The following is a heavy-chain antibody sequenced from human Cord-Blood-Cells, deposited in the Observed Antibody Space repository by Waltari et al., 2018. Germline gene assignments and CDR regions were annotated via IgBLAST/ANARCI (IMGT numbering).Heavy chain of an antibody. Sequence: QLQLQESGPGLVKPSETLSLPCTVSGGSISSSIYYGGWIRQPPGKGLEWIGSIYYSGSTYYNPSLKSRVTISVDTSKNQFSLKLSSVTAADTAVYYCARIHYYGSGSYYYWGQGTLVTVSS. CDR1: GGSISSSIYY. J-gene: IGHJ4*02. CDR2: IYYSGST. CDR3: ARIHYYGSGSYYY. D-gene: IGHD3-10*01. V-gene: IGHV4-39*01.